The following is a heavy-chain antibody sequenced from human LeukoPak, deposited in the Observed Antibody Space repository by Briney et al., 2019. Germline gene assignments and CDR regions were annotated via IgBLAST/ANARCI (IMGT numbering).Heavy chain of an antibody. CDR1: GFTFSSYA. V-gene: IGHV3-23*01. D-gene: IGHD3-22*01. CDR3: AKDRITMIVVVITYFDY. J-gene: IGHJ4*02. Sequence: GGSLRLSCAASGFTFSSYAMSWVRQAPGKGLEWVSAISGSGGSTYYADSVKGRFTISRDNSKNTLYLQMNSLRAEDTAVYYCAKDRITMIVVVITYFDYWGQGTLVTVSS. CDR2: ISGSGGST.